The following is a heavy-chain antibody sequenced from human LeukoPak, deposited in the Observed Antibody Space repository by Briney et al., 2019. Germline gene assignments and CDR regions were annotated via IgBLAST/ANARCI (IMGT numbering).Heavy chain of an antibody. J-gene: IGHJ4*02. V-gene: IGHV3-20*04. CDR1: GFTFDDYG. Sequence: RTGGSLRLSCAASGFTFDDYGMSWVRQAPGKGLEWVSGINWNGGSTGYADSVKGRFTISRDNAKNSLYLQMNSLRAEDTALYYCARDRSTHDFWSGYYELQTYYFDYWGQGTLVTVSS. D-gene: IGHD3-3*01. CDR3: ARDRSTHDFWSGYYELQTYYFDY. CDR2: INWNGGST.